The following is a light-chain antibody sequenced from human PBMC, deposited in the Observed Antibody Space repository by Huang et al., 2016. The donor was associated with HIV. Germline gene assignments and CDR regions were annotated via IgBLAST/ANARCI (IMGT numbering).Light chain of an antibody. Sequence: DIQMTRTPSSLSASVGDRVTITCRASQAIGNYLVWYQQKPGKAPNLLIYAASTLQSGVSSRFSGSGSGTDFTLTISSLQPEDVATYYCQKYNSAPHTFGPGTNVDIK. CDR3: QKYNSAPHT. CDR2: AAS. V-gene: IGKV1-27*01. CDR1: QAIGNY. J-gene: IGKJ3*01.